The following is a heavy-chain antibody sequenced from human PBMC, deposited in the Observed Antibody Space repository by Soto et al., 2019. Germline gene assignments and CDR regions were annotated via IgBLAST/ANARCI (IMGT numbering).Heavy chain of an antibody. Sequence: PSETLSLTCTVSGGSISSSSYYWGWIRQPPGKGLEWIGSIYYSGSTYYNPSLKSRVTISVDTSKNQFSLKLSSVTAADTAVYYCARTQPRTAYLYYYYYYGMDVWGQGTTVTVSS. CDR2: IYYSGST. V-gene: IGHV4-39*01. CDR3: ARTQPRTAYLYYYYYYGMDV. CDR1: GGSISSSSYY. D-gene: IGHD2-21*02. J-gene: IGHJ6*02.